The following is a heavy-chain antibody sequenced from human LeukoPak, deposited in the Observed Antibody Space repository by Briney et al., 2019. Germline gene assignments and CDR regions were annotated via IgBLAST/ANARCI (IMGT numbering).Heavy chain of an antibody. D-gene: IGHD3-10*01. CDR3: ARPPSIGGSYYYYGMDV. V-gene: IGHV1-8*01. Sequence: ASVKVSCKDSGYTFTNYDVNWVRQATGQGLEWMGWMNPNSGNTGYAQKFQGRVTMTRNTSISTAYMELSSLRSEDTAVYYCARPPSIGGSYYYYGMDVWGQGTTVTVSS. CDR2: MNPNSGNT. CDR1: GYTFTNYD. J-gene: IGHJ6*02.